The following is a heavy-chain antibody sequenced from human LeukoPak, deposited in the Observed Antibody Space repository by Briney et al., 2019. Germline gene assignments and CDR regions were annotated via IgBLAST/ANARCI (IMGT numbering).Heavy chain of an antibody. CDR3: IAFESGRYH. V-gene: IGHV3-23*01. D-gene: IGHD2-15*01. J-gene: IGHJ5*02. Sequence: GGTLRLSCAASGFTFTSFAMSWVRQAPGKGLEWVSTISRSGVATYYANSVKGRFTISRDNSKNTLYLQINSLKTEDTAIYYCIAFESGRYHWGQGTLVTVSS. CDR1: GFTFTSFA. CDR2: ISRSGVAT.